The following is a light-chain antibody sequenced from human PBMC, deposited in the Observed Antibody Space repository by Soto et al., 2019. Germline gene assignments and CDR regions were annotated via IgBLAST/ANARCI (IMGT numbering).Light chain of an antibody. CDR2: SAS. J-gene: IGKJ5*01. CDR3: QQANSFPLT. V-gene: IGKV1-12*01. Sequence: DLQMTQSPSSVSASVGARVTITCRASQGISSWLAWYQQKPGKAPKLLIYSASSLHSGVPSRFSGSRSGTDLTITISSLQPEDGETYDGQQANSFPLTFGQGTRLEI. CDR1: QGISSW.